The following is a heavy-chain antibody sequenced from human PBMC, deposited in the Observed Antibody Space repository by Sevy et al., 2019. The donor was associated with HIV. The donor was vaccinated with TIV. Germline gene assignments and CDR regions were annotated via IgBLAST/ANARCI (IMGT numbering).Heavy chain of an antibody. D-gene: IGHD3-10*01. V-gene: IGHV3-23*01. CDR1: GFTFSTNA. J-gene: IGHJ4*02. CDR2: ITDSGST. CDR3: AKGALLLWVG. Sequence: GGSLRLSCAASGFTFSTNAMTWVRQAPGKGLEWVSTITDSGSTYYTDSVKGRFNISRDKSKNTLYLQMNSLRAEDTAVYYCAKGALLLWVGGGQGTLVTVSS.